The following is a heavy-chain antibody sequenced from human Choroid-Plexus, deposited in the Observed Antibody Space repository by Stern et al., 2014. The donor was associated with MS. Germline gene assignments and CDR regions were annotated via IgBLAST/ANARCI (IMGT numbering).Heavy chain of an antibody. CDR1: GFTFGSCA. V-gene: IGHV3-30*18. Sequence: VQLEESGGGVVQPGRPLRLSCVASGFTFGSCAMHWVRQAPGKGLEWVAGVAYDGSNKYYADSGKGRLPISRDNSQNTLYMQMSSLRPEDTAVYYCAKDRQYLTYFFDHWGQGSLVTVSS. CDR2: VAYDGSNK. D-gene: IGHD2/OR15-2a*01. CDR3: AKDRQYLTYFFDH. J-gene: IGHJ5*02.